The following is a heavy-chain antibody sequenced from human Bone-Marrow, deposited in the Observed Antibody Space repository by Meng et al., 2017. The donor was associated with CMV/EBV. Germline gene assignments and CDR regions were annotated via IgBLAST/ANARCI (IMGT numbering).Heavy chain of an antibody. CDR3: ARVGYYYGMDV. CDR2: IYYSGST. J-gene: IGHJ6*02. CDR1: GGSISTGSYY. V-gene: IGHV4-39*06. Sequence: TVSGGSISTGSYYWGWIRQPPGKGLEWIGSIYYSGSTYYNPSLKSRVTISVDTSKNQFPLKLSSVTAADTAVYYCARVGYYYGMDVWGQGTTVTVSS.